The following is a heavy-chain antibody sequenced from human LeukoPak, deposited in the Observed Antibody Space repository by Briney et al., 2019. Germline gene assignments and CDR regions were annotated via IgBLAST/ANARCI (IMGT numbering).Heavy chain of an antibody. CDR1: GGSISSYY. D-gene: IGHD3-10*01. Sequence: PSETLSLTCTVSGGSISSYYWSWIRRPPGKGLEWIGYIYYSGSTNYNPSLKSRVTISVDTSKNQFSLKLNSVTAADTAVYYCARDRITLVRGALRYYGMDVSGQGTTVTVSS. V-gene: IGHV4-59*01. CDR3: ARDRITLVRGALRYYGMDV. J-gene: IGHJ6*02. CDR2: IYYSGST.